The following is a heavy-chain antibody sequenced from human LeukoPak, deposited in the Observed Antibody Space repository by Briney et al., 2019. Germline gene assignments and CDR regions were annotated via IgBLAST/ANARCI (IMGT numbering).Heavy chain of an antibody. Sequence: ASVKVSCKASGYTFTSYHMHWVRQAPGQGLEWMGIINPSGGSTSYAQKFQGRVTMTRDTSTSTVYMELSSLRSEDTAVYYCARDPAPHYYDSSGYYYVGVGYYYYYGMDVWGQGTTVTVSS. D-gene: IGHD3-22*01. CDR1: GYTFTSYH. CDR3: ARDPAPHYYDSSGYYYVGVGYYYYYGMDV. J-gene: IGHJ6*02. V-gene: IGHV1-46*01. CDR2: INPSGGST.